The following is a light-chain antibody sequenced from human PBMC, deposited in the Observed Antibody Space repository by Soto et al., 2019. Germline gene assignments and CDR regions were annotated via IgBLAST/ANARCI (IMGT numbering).Light chain of an antibody. CDR1: SSDVGGYDY. V-gene: IGLV2-14*01. J-gene: IGLJ1*01. CDR3: CSHTSGNTRV. CDR2: EVT. Sequence: QSVLTQPASVSGSPGQSIAISCTGTSSDVGGYDYVSWYQQQPDKAPKLMIYEVTKRPSGVSNRFSGSKSGNTASLTISGLQAEDEADYYCCSHTSGNTRVFGTGTKVTVL.